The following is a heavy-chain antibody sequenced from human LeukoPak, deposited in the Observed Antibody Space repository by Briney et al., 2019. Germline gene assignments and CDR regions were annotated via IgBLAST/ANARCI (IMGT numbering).Heavy chain of an antibody. CDR1: GGSISSGGYF. CDR2: IYHSGST. V-gene: IGHV4-30-2*01. Sequence: PSQTLSLTCTVSGGSISSGGYFWSWIRQPPGKGLEWIGYIYHSGSTYYNPSLKSRVTISVDRSKNQFSLKLSSVTAADTAVYYCARGHLDYDILTGPLPLNWFDPWGQGTLVTVSS. D-gene: IGHD3-9*01. CDR3: ARGHLDYDILTGPLPLNWFDP. J-gene: IGHJ5*02.